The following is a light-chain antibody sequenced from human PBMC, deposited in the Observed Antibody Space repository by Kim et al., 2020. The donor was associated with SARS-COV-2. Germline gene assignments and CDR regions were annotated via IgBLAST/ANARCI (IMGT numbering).Light chain of an antibody. Sequence: SYELTQPLSVSVALGQTARITCGGDNIGSKHVHWYQQKAGQAPVLVIYRDSSRPAEIPERFSGSNSGNTATLTVSRAQAGDEADYYCQVWDNNTRVFGAG. CDR3: QVWDNNTRV. V-gene: IGLV3-9*01. CDR2: RDS. J-gene: IGLJ3*02. CDR1: NIGSKH.